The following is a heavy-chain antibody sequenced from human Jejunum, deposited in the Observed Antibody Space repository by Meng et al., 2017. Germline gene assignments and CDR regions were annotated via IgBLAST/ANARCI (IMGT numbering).Heavy chain of an antibody. CDR2: ISSKVDGGTT. D-gene: IGHD3-16*01. V-gene: IGHV3-15*01. CDR3: AKDRTIWGYFGP. CDR1: GFSLTSAW. Sequence: DVRLVVSGGGWLEPGGSLRLSCSASGFSLTSAWMHWVRQAPGRGLEWVGRISSKVDGGTTNYAAPVKGRFTISRDDSKNMLYLQMNSLKTEDTATYYCAKDRTIWGYFGPWGQGTLVTVSS. J-gene: IGHJ5*02.